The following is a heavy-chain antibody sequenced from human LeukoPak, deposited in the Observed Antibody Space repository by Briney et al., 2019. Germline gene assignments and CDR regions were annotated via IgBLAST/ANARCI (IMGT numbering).Heavy chain of an antibody. Sequence: MTSETLSLTWTVSGGSISSGGYYWSWIRQPPGKGLEWIGYIYQSGSTYYNPSLKSRVTISADRSKNQFSLNLSSVTAADTAVYYCARRGDYWGQGTLVTVSS. CDR3: ARRGDY. V-gene: IGHV4-30-2*01. CDR2: IYQSGST. CDR1: GGSISSGGYY. J-gene: IGHJ4*02.